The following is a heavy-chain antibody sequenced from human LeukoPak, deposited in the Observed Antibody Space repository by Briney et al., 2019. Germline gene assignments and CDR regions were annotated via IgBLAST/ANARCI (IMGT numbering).Heavy chain of an antibody. Sequence: GASVKVSCKASGFTFINYGLTWVRQAPGQGLEWMGWIRAYNGNTNYAQKLQGRVTMTTDTSTTTAYMELTSLRSDDTAVYYCARGVRDGMDVWGQGTMVTVSS. CDR2: IRAYNGNT. CDR3: ARGVRDGMDV. J-gene: IGHJ3*01. CDR1: GFTFINYG. V-gene: IGHV1-18*01. D-gene: IGHD3-10*01.